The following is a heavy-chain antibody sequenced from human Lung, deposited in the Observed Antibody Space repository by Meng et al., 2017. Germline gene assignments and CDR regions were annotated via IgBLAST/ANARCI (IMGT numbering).Heavy chain of an antibody. CDR1: GYTFTSYG. D-gene: IGHD2-15*01. Sequence: VQMVQSGAEVKKPWASVKVSCKASGYTFTSYGISWVRQAPGQGLEWMGWISAYNGNTNYAQNLQGRVTMTRDTSTSTAYMELRSLRSDDTAVYYCAGEREDGSSGVYFQHWGQGTLVTVSS. CDR3: AGEREDGSSGVYFQH. CDR2: ISAYNGNT. V-gene: IGHV1-18*01. J-gene: IGHJ1*01.